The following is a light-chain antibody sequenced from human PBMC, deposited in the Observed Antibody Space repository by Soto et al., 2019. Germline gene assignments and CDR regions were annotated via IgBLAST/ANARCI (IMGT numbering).Light chain of an antibody. Sequence: DIQMTQSPSSLSASVGDRVTITCRASQSISSYLNWYQQKPGKAPKLLLYAASSLQSGVPSRFSGSGSGTDFTLTISSLQPADCAIYYCQQSYSTPLTFGGGTKVEIK. J-gene: IGKJ4*01. CDR1: QSISSY. CDR2: AAS. CDR3: QQSYSTPLT. V-gene: IGKV1-39*01.